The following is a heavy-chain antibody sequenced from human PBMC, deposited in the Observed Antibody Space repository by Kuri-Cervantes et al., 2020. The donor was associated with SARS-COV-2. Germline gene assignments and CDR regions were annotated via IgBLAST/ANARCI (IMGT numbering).Heavy chain of an antibody. J-gene: IGHJ4*02. D-gene: IGHD1-14*01. CDR3: ARGLRKYYFDY. CDR2: ISYDGSKK. CDR1: GFTFNNYD. V-gene: IGHV3-30-3*01. Sequence: LSLTCAASGFTFNNYDMYWVRQAPGKRLEWVAVISYDGSKKYYADSVKGRFTISRDNSKSTLYLPMYNLRAEDTAVYYCARGLRKYYFDYWGQGTLVTVSS.